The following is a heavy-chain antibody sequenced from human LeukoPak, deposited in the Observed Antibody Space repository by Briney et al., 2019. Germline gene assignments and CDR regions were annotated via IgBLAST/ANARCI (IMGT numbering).Heavy chain of an antibody. CDR2: VHNSGRT. V-gene: IGHV4-59*08. CDR1: GGIDSSYY. J-gene: IGHJ4*02. CDR3: ARHGTIPRVSYCDY. D-gene: IGHD4-17*01. Sequence: PSETLSLTCSVSGGIDSSYYWNWMRQSPGKGLEWIGYVHNSGRTNYNPSLKSRVTGFVDTSKNQVSLRLSSVKPASTAEDYFARHGTIPRVSYCDYWGQGALVTVSS.